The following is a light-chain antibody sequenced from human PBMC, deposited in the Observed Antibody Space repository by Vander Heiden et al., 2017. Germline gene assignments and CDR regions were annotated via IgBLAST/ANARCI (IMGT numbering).Light chain of an antibody. Sequence: DIVMTQSPDSLAVSLGERDTINCKSSQSVLYSSNNKNYLAWYQQKPGQPPKLLIYWASTRESGVPDRFSGSGSGTDFTLTISSLQAEDVAVYYCQQYDSTPSTFGQGTKVEIK. J-gene: IGKJ1*01. CDR1: QSVLYSSNNKNY. CDR3: QQYDSTPST. V-gene: IGKV4-1*01. CDR2: WAS.